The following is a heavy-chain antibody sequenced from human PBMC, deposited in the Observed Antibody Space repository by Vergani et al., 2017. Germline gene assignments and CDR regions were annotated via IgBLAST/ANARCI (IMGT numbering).Heavy chain of an antibody. CDR1: GFTFDDYT. D-gene: IGHD6-19*01. J-gene: IGHJ4*02. CDR3: AKDETSSGRVYYFDY. Sequence: EVQLVESGGVVVQPGGSLRLSCAASGFTFDDYTMHWFRQAPGKGLEWVSLISWDGGSTYYADSVKGRFTISRDNSKNSLYLQMNSLRTEDTALYYCAKDETSSGRVYYFDYWGQGTLVTVSS. CDR2: ISWDGGST. V-gene: IGHV3-43*01.